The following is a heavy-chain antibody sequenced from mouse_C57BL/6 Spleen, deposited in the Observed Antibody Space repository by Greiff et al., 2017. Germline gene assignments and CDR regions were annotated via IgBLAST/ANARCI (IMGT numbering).Heavy chain of an antibody. Sequence: VQLQQPGAELVRPGSSVKLSCKASGYTFTSYWMHWVKQRPIQGLEWIGNIDPSDSETHYNQKFKDKATLTVDKSSSTAYMQLSSLTSEDSAVYYCARSITTVVATSGNFDVWGTGTTVTVSS. CDR1: GYTFTSYW. D-gene: IGHD1-1*01. CDR2: IDPSDSET. CDR3: ARSITTVVATSGNFDV. V-gene: IGHV1-52*01. J-gene: IGHJ1*03.